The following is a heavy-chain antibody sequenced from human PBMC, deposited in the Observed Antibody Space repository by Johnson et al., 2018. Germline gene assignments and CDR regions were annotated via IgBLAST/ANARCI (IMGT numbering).Heavy chain of an antibody. D-gene: IGHD1-14*01. CDR1: GGSFSGYY. J-gene: IGHJ6*03. V-gene: IGHV4-34*01. CDR2: INHSGST. Sequence: QVQLQQWGAGLLKPSETLSLTCAVYGGSFSGYYWSWIRQPPGKGLEWIGEINHSGSTNYNPSLKGRVTMSIDTSKNQFSLKLTSVTAADTAVCFCARGRRKKMVRGTTNFFLDQYDDYMDVWDKGTTVTVSS. CDR3: ARGRRKKMVRGTTNFFLDQYDDYMDV.